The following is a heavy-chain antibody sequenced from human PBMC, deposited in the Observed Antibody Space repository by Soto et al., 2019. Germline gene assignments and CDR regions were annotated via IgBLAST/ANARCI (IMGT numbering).Heavy chain of an antibody. CDR3: ARLGHYYQAFDS. D-gene: IGHD3-22*01. CDR2: FFIGGNT. Sequence: SETLSLTCTVSGGSITGGSISSTTYYWGWMRKHPGKGLEWIASFFIGGNTYYNPSLKSRLSISLETSKKKFSLRLTSVTAADTAVYYCARLGHYYQAFDSWGRGTLVTVSS. V-gene: IGHV4-39*07. J-gene: IGHJ4*02. CDR1: GGSITGGSISSTTYY.